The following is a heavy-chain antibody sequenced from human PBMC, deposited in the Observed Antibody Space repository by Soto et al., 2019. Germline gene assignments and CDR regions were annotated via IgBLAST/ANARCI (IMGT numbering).Heavy chain of an antibody. V-gene: IGHV4-30-4*01. CDR3: ARGTGGAAAGTFDY. J-gene: IGHJ4*02. CDR2: IYYSGST. Sequence: PSETLSLTCTVSGGSISSGDYYWSWIRQPPGKGLEWIGYIYYSGSTYYNPSLKSRVTISVDTSKNQFSLKLSSVTAADTAVYYCARGTGGAAAGTFDYWGQGTLVTVSS. CDR1: GGSISSGDYY. D-gene: IGHD6-13*01.